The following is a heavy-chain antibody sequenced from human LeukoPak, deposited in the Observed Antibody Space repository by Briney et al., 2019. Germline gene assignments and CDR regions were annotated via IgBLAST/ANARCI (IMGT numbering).Heavy chain of an antibody. CDR2: ISGSGGST. Sequence: GGSLSLSCAASGFTFSSYAMSWVRQAPGKGLKWVSAISGSGGSTYYADSVKGRFTISRDNSKNTLYLQMNSLRAEDTAVYYCATEYNYYDSSGYLDYWGQGTLVTVSS. V-gene: IGHV3-23*01. CDR1: GFTFSSYA. D-gene: IGHD3-22*01. CDR3: ATEYNYYDSSGYLDY. J-gene: IGHJ4*02.